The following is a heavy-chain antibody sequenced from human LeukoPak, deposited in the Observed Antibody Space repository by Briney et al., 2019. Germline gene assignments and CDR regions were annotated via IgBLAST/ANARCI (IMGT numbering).Heavy chain of an antibody. Sequence: PGGSLRLPCAASGITFSSHAMTWVRQASGKGLEWVAAIRGNGATTDYADSVKGRFTISRDNSKSTLYLQMNSLRAEDTAVYYCAKAYHDSGCLIDYWGQGTLVTVSS. J-gene: IGHJ4*02. CDR1: GITFSSHA. V-gene: IGHV3-23*01. CDR3: AKAYHDSGCLIDY. D-gene: IGHD6-19*01. CDR2: IRGNGATT.